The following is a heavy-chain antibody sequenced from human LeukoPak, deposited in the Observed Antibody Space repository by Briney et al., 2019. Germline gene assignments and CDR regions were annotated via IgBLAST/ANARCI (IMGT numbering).Heavy chain of an antibody. CDR3: ARDPPVRYSGSYYEGGY. CDR2: IYHSGST. D-gene: IGHD1-26*01. CDR1: GYSISSGYY. Sequence: SETLSLTCTVSGYSISSGYYWGWIRQPPGKGLEWIGSIYHSGSTYYNPSLKSRVTISVDTSKNQFSLKLSSVTAADTAVYYCARDPPVRYSGSYYEGGYWGQGTLVTVSS. V-gene: IGHV4-38-2*02. J-gene: IGHJ4*02.